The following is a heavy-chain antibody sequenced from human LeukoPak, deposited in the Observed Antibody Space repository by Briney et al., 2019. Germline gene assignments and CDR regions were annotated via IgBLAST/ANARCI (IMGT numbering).Heavy chain of an antibody. CDR2: MYYTGST. CDR3: AVRHQLFPFDH. J-gene: IGHJ4*02. V-gene: IGHV4-39*01. Sequence: SETLSLTCSVSGDSVSSTSYYWGWIRQPPGKGLEWIGTMYYTGSTYYNPSLKTRVTISADTSKNQFSLRLTSVTAADTAVYYCAVRHQLFPFDHWGQGTLVTVSS. CDR1: GDSVSSTSYY. D-gene: IGHD2-2*01.